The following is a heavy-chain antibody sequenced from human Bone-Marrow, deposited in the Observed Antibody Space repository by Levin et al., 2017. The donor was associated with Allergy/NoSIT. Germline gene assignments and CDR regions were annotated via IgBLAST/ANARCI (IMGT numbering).Heavy chain of an antibody. J-gene: IGHJ5*02. CDR3: TRSLEGFDP. Sequence: GGSLRLSCTGSGFTFGDYVVSWVRQAPGKGLEWVGFIRSNTYGGAKEYAASVKGRFSISRDDFESTVYLQMNSLKIDDTAVYYCTRSLEGFDPWGQGTLVTVSS. D-gene: IGHD5/OR15-5a*01. CDR1: GFTFGDYV. CDR2: IRSNTYGGAK. V-gene: IGHV3-49*04.